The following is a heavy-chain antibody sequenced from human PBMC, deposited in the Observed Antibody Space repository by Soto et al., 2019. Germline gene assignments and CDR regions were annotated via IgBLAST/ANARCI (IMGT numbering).Heavy chain of an antibody. Sequence: SLRLSCAASGFTFSSYAMHWVRHAPGKGLEWVSVISFEGNDKYYADSVKGRFTISRDENENTLYLQMNSLRPEDTAVYYCARDRYLDSYAFDSWGQGTLVTVSS. V-gene: IGHV3-30-3*01. D-gene: IGHD3-9*01. CDR2: ISFEGNDK. J-gene: IGHJ4*02. CDR1: GFTFSSYA. CDR3: ARDRYLDSYAFDS.